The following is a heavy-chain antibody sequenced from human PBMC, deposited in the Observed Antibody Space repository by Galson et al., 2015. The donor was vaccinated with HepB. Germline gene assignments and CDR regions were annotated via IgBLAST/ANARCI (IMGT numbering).Heavy chain of an antibody. J-gene: IGHJ4*02. CDR1: GFTFSRSW. CDR3: VSESDYFFF. D-gene: IGHD3-9*01. V-gene: IGHV3-7*01. Sequence: SLRLSCAASGFTFSRSWMSWVRQAPGKGLEWVANIKQDGREKNYVDSVKGRFTISRDNARNSLSLQMHSLRVEDTAVYYCVSESDYFFFWGQGALGTVSS. CDR2: IKQDGREK.